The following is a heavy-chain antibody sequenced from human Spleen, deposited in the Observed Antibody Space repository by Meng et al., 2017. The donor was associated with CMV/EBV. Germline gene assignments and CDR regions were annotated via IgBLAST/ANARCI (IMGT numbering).Heavy chain of an antibody. Sequence: ASVKVSCKASGYTFTSYGISWVRQAPGQGLEWMGWISAYNGNTNYAQKLQGRVTMTTGTSTSTAYMELRSLRSDDTAVYYCARDYIAAAGWGNWFDPWGQGTLVTVSS. CDR1: GYTFTSYG. D-gene: IGHD6-13*01. CDR2: ISAYNGNT. V-gene: IGHV1-18*01. J-gene: IGHJ5*02. CDR3: ARDYIAAAGWGNWFDP.